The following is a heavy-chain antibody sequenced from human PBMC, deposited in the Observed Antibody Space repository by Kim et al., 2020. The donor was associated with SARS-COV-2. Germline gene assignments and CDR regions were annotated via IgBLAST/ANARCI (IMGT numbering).Heavy chain of an antibody. V-gene: IGHV5-51*01. J-gene: IGHJ5*02. CDR3: ARRAGYSGGSNNWFDP. Sequence: SFQGQVTISADKSISTAYLQWSSLKASDTAMYYCARRAGYSGGSNNWFDPWGQGTLVTVSS. D-gene: IGHD5-12*01.